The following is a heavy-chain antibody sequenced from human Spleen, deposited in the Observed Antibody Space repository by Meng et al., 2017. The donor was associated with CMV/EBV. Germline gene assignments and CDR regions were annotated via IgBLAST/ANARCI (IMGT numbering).Heavy chain of an antibody. CDR3: ARGGGCSSSSCDLDY. J-gene: IGHJ4*02. V-gene: IGHV4-39*01. Sequence: HLLLLDAGPGLVSPSGPLPLTFPFSGGPISSSSDYWGWIRQPPGKGLEWIGNIYSSGSTYYNPSLKSRVTVSVDTSEIQFSLRLSSVTAADTAVYYCARGGGCSSSSCDLDYWGQGVLVTVSS. CDR2: IYSSGST. D-gene: IGHD2-2*01. CDR1: GGPISSSSDY.